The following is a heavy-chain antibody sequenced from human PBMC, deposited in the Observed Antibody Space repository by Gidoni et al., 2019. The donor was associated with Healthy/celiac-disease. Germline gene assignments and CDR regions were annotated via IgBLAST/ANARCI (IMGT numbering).Heavy chain of an antibody. CDR2: ISGSGGST. J-gene: IGHJ3*02. CDR1: GFTFSSYA. CDR3: AKDEDGGSGAFDI. D-gene: IGHD2-15*01. Sequence: EVQLLESGGGLVQPGGSLRLSCAASGFTFSSYAMSWVRQAPGKGLGWVSAISGSGGSTYYADSVKGRFTISRDNSKNTLYLQMNSLRAEDTAVYYCAKDEDGGSGAFDIWGQGTMVTVSS. V-gene: IGHV3-23*01.